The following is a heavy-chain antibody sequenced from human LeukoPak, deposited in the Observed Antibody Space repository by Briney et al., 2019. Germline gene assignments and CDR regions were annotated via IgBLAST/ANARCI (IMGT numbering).Heavy chain of an antibody. V-gene: IGHV4-61*02. CDR1: GGSISSGSYY. CDR2: IYTSGST. Sequence: SETLSLTCTVSGGSISSGSYYWSWIRQPAGKGLEWIGRIYTSGSTNYNPSLKSRVTISVDTSKNQFSLKLSSVTAADTAVYYCARVTTQYYYYYMDVWGKGTTVTISS. CDR3: ARVTTQYYYYYMDV. J-gene: IGHJ6*03. D-gene: IGHD4-11*01.